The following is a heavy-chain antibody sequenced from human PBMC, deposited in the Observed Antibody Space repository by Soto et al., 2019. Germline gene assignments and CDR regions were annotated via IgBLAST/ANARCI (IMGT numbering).Heavy chain of an antibody. CDR3: ARSGYSYGPNPLLY. Sequence: QVQLQESGPGLVKPSQTLSLTCTVSGGPISSGGYYWSWIRQHPGNGLEWIGYIYYSGSTYYNPSLESRVSISVDTSKNQFSLQLSSVTAADAAVYYCARSGYSYGPNPLLYWGQGTLVTVSS. CDR2: IYYSGST. CDR1: GGPISSGGYY. V-gene: IGHV4-31*03. D-gene: IGHD5-18*01. J-gene: IGHJ4*02.